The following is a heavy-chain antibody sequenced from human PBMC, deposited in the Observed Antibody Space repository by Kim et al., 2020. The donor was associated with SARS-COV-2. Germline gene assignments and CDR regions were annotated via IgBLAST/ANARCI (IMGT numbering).Heavy chain of an antibody. Sequence: QKFQCRVTITRSTSISTAYMELSSLRSEDTAVYYCARGPHYGSGSSYFDYWGQGTLVTVSS. J-gene: IGHJ4*02. CDR3: ARGPHYGSGSSYFDY. D-gene: IGHD3-10*01. V-gene: IGHV1-8*01.